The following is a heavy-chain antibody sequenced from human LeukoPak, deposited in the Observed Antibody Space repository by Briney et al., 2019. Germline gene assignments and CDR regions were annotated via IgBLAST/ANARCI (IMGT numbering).Heavy chain of an antibody. CDR3: ARGQGYSDY. CDR1: GFTFRNNW. D-gene: IGHD6-13*01. V-gene: IGHV3-11*01. CDR2: ISGSGNII. Sequence: GGSLRLSCAASGFTFRNNWMTWVRQAPGKGLEWVSYISGSGNIIYYADSVKGRFTISRDNAKNSLYLQMNSLRAEDTAVYYCARGQGYSDYWGQGTLVTVSS. J-gene: IGHJ4*02.